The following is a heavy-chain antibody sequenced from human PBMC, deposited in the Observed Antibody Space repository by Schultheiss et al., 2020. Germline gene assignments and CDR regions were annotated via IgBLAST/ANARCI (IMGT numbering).Heavy chain of an antibody. V-gene: IGHV1-69*13. CDR3: ARVALEEEPDPYYFDY. D-gene: IGHD1-14*01. CDR1: GGTFSSYA. J-gene: IGHJ4*02. Sequence: SVKVSCKASGGTFSSYAISWVRQAPGQGLEWMGGIIPIFGTANYAQKFQGRVTITADESTSTAYMELSSLRSEDTAVYYCARVALEEEPDPYYFDYWGQGILGTVAS. CDR2: IIPIFGTA.